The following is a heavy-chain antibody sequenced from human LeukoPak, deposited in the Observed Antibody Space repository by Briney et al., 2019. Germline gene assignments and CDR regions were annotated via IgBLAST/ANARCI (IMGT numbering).Heavy chain of an antibody. V-gene: IGHV4-59*11. J-gene: IGHJ4*02. CDR3: ARVGYDSSVNFDY. CDR1: GGSISSHY. CDR2: IYYSGST. D-gene: IGHD3-22*01. Sequence: PSETLSLTCTVSGGSISSHYWSRIRQPPGKGLEWIGYIYYSGSTNYNPSLKSRVTISVDTSKNQFSLKLSSVTAADTAVYYCARVGYDSSVNFDYWGQGTLVTVSS.